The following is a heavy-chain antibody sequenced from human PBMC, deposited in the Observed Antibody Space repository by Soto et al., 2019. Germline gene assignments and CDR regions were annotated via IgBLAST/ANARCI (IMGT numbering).Heavy chain of an antibody. Sequence: PSETLSLTCTAFGASVSSGTYYWSWIRQAPGKGLEWIGHIYYTGSTNYNPSLNNRVTVSVDTSKNHFSLQLTSVTAADTAVYYCARGAGFSYASTWFDIWGQGTLVTVSS. D-gene: IGHD5-18*01. CDR1: GASVSSGTYY. CDR3: ARGAGFSYASTWFDI. V-gene: IGHV4-61*03. J-gene: IGHJ5*02. CDR2: IYYTGST.